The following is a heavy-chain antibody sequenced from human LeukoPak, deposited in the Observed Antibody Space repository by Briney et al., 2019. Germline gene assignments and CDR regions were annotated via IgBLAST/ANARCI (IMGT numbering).Heavy chain of an antibody. CDR1: GFTFSNAW. J-gene: IGHJ4*02. D-gene: IGHD3-10*01. V-gene: IGHV3-15*01. CDR2: IKSKTDGGTT. CDR3: TTGLYDYGSGTYYH. Sequence: PGGSLRLSCAASGFTFSNAWMSWVRQAPGKGLEWVGRIKSKTDGGTTDYAAPVKGRFTISRDDSKNTLYVQMNSLKTEDTAVYYCTTGLYDYGSGTYYHWGQGTLVTVSS.